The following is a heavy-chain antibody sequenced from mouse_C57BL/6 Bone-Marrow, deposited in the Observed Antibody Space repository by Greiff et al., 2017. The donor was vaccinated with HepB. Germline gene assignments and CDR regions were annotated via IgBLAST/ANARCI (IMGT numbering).Heavy chain of an antibody. J-gene: IGHJ2*01. CDR1: GFTFSDYY. CDR3: ARGGDYDGGYYFDY. D-gene: IGHD2-4*01. V-gene: IGHV5-16*01. Sequence: EVMLVESEGGLVQPGSSMKLSCTASGFTFSDYYMAWVRQVPEKGLEWVANINYDGSSTYYLDSLKSRFIISRDNAKNILYLQMSSLKSEDTATYYWARGGDYDGGYYFDYWGQGTTLTVSS. CDR2: INYDGSST.